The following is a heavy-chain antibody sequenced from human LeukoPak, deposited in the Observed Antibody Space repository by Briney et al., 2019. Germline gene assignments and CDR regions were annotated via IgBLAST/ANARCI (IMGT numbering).Heavy chain of an antibody. CDR3: ASGARLGPDIDY. J-gene: IGHJ4*02. CDR1: GFTFSSYS. Sequence: GGSLRLSCAASGFTFSSYSMNWVRQAPGKGLEWVSSISSSSSYIYYADSVKGRFTISRDNAKNSLYLQMNSLRAEDTAVYYCASGARLGPDIDYWGQGTLVTVSS. V-gene: IGHV3-21*01. CDR2: ISSSSSYI. D-gene: IGHD6-6*01.